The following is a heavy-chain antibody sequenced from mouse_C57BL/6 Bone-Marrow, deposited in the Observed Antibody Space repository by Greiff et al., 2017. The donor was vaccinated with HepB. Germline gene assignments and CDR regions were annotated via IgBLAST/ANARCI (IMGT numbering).Heavy chain of an antibody. D-gene: IGHD2-4*01. CDR2: INPYNGGT. CDR1: GYTFTDYY. V-gene: IGHV1-19*01. J-gene: IGHJ3*01. Sequence: EVQLQQSGPVLVKPGASVKMSCKASGYTFTDYYMNWVKQSHGKSLEWIGVINPYNGGTSYNQKFKGKATLTVDKSSSTAYMELNSLTSEDSAVYYCARRLDYDDGAWFAYWGQGTLVTVSA. CDR3: ARRLDYDDGAWFAY.